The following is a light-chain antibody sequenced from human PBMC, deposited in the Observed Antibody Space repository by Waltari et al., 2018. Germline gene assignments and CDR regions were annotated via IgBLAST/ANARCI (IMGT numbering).Light chain of an antibody. V-gene: IGKV3-15*01. Sequence: EVVMTQSPATLSVSPGARATLSCRASQSVSSNLAWYQQKPGQPPRLLISDASTRATGSPARFSGSGSGTEFTLTISGLQSEDFAVYYCQQYNNWPPITFGQETKVEIK. CDR2: DAS. J-gene: IGKJ1*01. CDR1: QSVSSN. CDR3: QQYNNWPPIT.